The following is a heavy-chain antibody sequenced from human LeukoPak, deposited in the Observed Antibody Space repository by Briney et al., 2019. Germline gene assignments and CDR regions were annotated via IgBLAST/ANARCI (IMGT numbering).Heavy chain of an antibody. V-gene: IGHV5-51*01. Sequence: GESLKISCKDSGYSFTSYWIGWVRQMPGKGLEWTGIIYPGDSDTRYSPSFQGQVTISADKSINTAYLQWSSLKASDTAIYYCARRGEAMDPFDYWGQGTLVAVSS. CDR1: GYSFTSYW. J-gene: IGHJ4*02. CDR2: IYPGDSDT. D-gene: IGHD5-18*01. CDR3: ARRGEAMDPFDY.